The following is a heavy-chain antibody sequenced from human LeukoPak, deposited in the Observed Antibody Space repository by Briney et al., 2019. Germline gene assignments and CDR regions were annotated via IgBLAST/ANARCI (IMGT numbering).Heavy chain of an antibody. D-gene: IGHD6-19*01. Sequence: PSETLSLTCTVSGYSISSSNSYWGWIRQPPGKGLEWIGSIYYSGNTYYNASLKSQVSISIDTSKNQFSLRLTSVTAADTAVYYCARLSQWLRGKSPFDPWGQGTLVTVSS. CDR1: GYSISSSNSY. CDR3: ARLSQWLRGKSPFDP. V-gene: IGHV4-39*01. J-gene: IGHJ5*02. CDR2: IYYSGNT.